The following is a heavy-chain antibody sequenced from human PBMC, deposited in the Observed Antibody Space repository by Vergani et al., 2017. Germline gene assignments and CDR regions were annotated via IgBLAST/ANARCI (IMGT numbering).Heavy chain of an antibody. J-gene: IGHJ3*02. Sequence: QVQLVQSGAEVKKPGASVKVSCKASGYTFTGYYMHWVRQAPGQGLEWMGWINPNSGGTNYAQKFQGRVTMTRDTSISTAYMELSSLRSEDTAVYYCATYHCSGGSCYLNDAFDIWGQGTMVTVSS. CDR1: GYTFTGYY. D-gene: IGHD2-15*01. V-gene: IGHV1-2*02. CDR3: ATYHCSGGSCYLNDAFDI. CDR2: INPNSGGT.